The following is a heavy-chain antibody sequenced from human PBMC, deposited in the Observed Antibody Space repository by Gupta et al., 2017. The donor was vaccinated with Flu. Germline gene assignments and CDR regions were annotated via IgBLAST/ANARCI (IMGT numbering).Heavy chain of an antibody. Sequence: EVQLVECGGGLVQPGRSLRPSCAASGFTFADYVMHWVRQVPGKGLEWVSGISWNGGSIGHADSVKFRFTISRDNAKNSLYLQMNRLSPDDTALYYCVKDIAPTVTTQLSGDYYCMDVWGQGTTVTVSS. D-gene: IGHD4-4*01. CDR2: ISWNGGSI. CDR3: VKDIAPTVTTQLSGDYYCMDV. J-gene: IGHJ6*03. CDR1: GFTFADYV. V-gene: IGHV3-9*01.